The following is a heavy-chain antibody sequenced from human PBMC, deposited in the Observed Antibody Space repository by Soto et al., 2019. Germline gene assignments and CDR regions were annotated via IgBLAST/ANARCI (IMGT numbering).Heavy chain of an antibody. V-gene: IGHV3-23*01. CDR2: ISGSGGST. Sequence: PGGSLRLSCAASGFTFSSYAMSWVRQAPGKGLEWVSAISGSGGSTYYADSVKGRFTISRDNSKNTLYLQMNSLRAEDTAVYYCAKVHYDYGVGGYYFDYWGQGTLVTVSS. J-gene: IGHJ4*02. D-gene: IGHD4-17*01. CDR1: GFTFSSYA. CDR3: AKVHYDYGVGGYYFDY.